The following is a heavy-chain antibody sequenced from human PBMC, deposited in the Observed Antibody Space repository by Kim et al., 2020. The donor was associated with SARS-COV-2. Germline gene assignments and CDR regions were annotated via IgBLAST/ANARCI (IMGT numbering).Heavy chain of an antibody. V-gene: IGHV4-4*08. D-gene: IGHD2-2*01. J-gene: IGHJ5*02. CDR3: ARVVVVPAATTGWFDP. Sequence: SRKSRVHLSVDTSKNQFSLKLSSVTAADTAVYYCARVVVVPAATTGWFDPWGQGTLVTVSS.